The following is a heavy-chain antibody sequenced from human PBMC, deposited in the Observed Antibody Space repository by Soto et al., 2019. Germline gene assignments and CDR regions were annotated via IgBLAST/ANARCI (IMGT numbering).Heavy chain of an antibody. CDR2: INPSGGST. D-gene: IGHD5-12*01. J-gene: IGHJ4*02. Sequence: GAAVKVSCKASGYTFTSYYMHWVRQAPGQGLEWMGIINPSGGSTSYAQKFQGRVTMTRDTPTSTVYMELSSLRSEDTAVYYCAGGYSGYDYLLVYWGQGTLVTVSS. CDR1: GYTFTSYY. CDR3: AGGYSGYDYLLVY. V-gene: IGHV1-46*01.